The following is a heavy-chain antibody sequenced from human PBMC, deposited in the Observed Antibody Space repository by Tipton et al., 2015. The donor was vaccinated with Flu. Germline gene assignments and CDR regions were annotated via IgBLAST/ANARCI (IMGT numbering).Heavy chain of an antibody. CDR1: GYSISSGHF. CDR2: IYHSGST. V-gene: IGHV4-38-2*01. Sequence: GLVKPSETLSLTCAVSGYSISSGHFWGWIRQPPGKGLEWIGSIYHSGSTYYNPPLKSRVTISVDTSKNQFSLKLSSVTAADTAVYYCARQHDYVWGSYRRDDYWGQGTLVTVSS. J-gene: IGHJ4*02. D-gene: IGHD3-16*02. CDR3: ARQHDYVWGSYRRDDY.